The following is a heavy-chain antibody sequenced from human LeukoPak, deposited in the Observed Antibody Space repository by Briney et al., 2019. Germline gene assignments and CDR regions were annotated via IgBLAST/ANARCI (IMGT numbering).Heavy chain of an antibody. Sequence: QPGRSLRLSCVASGFTFSSYGMHWVRQTPGKGLEWVAVIWYDGSNKYYADSVKGRFTISRDNSKNTLYLQMNSLRGEDTAVYFCARGSSSWYSDWLDPWGQGTLVTVSS. CDR3: ARGSSSWYSDWLDP. V-gene: IGHV3-33*01. CDR1: GFTFSSYG. CDR2: IWYDGSNK. J-gene: IGHJ5*02. D-gene: IGHD6-13*01.